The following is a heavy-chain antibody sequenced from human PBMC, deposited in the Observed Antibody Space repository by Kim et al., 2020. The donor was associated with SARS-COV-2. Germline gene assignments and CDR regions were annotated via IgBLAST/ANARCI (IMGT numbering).Heavy chain of an antibody. J-gene: IGHJ4*02. D-gene: IGHD1-26*01. CDR1: GITVSSSY. CDR2: IYAGGAT. CDR3: VGATGSSYFDY. Sequence: GGSLRLSCATSGITVSSSYMTWVRQAPGKGLEWVSIIYAGGATYYADSVKGRYTISRDTSKNTLYLQMTRVKAEDSAVYYCVGATGSSYFDYWGQGTLV. V-gene: IGHV3-66*01.